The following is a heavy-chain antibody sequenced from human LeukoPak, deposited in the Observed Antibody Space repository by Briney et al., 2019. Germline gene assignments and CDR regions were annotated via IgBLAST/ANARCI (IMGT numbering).Heavy chain of an antibody. CDR1: GFTFSSYA. J-gene: IGHJ4*02. Sequence: GGSLRLSCAASGFTFSSYAMSWVRQAPGKGLEWVSAISGSGGSTYYADSVKGRFTISRDNSKNTLYLQMNSLRAEDTAVYYCAKEGIYDFWSGYSPFDYWGQGTLVTVSS. CDR3: AKEGIYDFWSGYSPFDY. D-gene: IGHD3-3*01. CDR2: ISGSGGST. V-gene: IGHV3-23*01.